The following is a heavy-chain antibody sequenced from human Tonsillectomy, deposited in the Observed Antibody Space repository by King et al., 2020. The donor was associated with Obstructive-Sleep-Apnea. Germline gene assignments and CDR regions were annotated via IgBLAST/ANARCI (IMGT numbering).Heavy chain of an antibody. D-gene: IGHD1-26*01. J-gene: IGHJ6*02. V-gene: IGHV3-21*01. CDR1: GFTFSSYS. Sequence: VQLVESGGGLVKPGGSLRLSCAASGFTFSSYSMNWVRQAPGKGLEWVSSISSSSSYIYYADSVKGRFTISRDNAKNSLYLQMNSLRAEDTAVYYCARDPEFSGRYRIYYYYYGMDVWGQGTTVTVSS. CDR2: ISSSSSYI. CDR3: ARDPEFSGRYRIYYYYYGMDV.